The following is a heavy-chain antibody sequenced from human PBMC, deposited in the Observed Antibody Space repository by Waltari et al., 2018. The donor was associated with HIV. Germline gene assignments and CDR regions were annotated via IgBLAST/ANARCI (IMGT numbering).Heavy chain of an antibody. CDR2: IYYDGGGTT. J-gene: IGHJ4*02. CDR1: GGSVSRGGYY. D-gene: IGHD1-26*01. Sequence: QVQLQESGPGLVKPSQTLSLTCNVSGGSVSRGGYYWTWIRQHPGKGPEWLGYIYYDGGGTTYYNPSLKSLAAISVDTSTNQFSLRLRSVTAADTAVYYCARGIRHLTKVGSTYYFDFWGQGTLVTVSS. V-gene: IGHV4-31*01. CDR3: ARGIRHLTKVGSTYYFDF.